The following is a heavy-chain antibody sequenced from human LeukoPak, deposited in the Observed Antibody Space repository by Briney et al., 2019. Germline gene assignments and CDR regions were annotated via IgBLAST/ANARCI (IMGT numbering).Heavy chain of an antibody. V-gene: IGHV4-59*11. CDR2: IYYIGST. CDR1: GGSIGSHY. Sequence: SETLSLTCTVSGGSIGSHYWSWIRQPPGQGLEWIGHIYYIGSTTYNPSLTSRVTMSVDTSKNQFSLKLNSVTAADTAVYYCARDGIFANGLDIWGQGTMVTVSS. J-gene: IGHJ3*02. CDR3: ARDGIFANGLDI. D-gene: IGHD2-8*01.